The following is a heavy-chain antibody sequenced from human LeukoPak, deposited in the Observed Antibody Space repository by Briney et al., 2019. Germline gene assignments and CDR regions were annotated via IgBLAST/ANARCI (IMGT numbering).Heavy chain of an antibody. CDR1: GYSISSGHY. Sequence: SETLSLTCTVSGYSISSGHYWGWIRQPPGKGLEWIGSIYRSGTTYYNPSLKSRVTISVDTSKTKNQISLTLSSVTAADTAVYYCARIYTGYPGVYWGQGTLVTVSS. CDR2: IYRSGTT. D-gene: IGHD5-12*01. CDR3: ARIYTGYPGVY. V-gene: IGHV4-38-2*02. J-gene: IGHJ4*02.